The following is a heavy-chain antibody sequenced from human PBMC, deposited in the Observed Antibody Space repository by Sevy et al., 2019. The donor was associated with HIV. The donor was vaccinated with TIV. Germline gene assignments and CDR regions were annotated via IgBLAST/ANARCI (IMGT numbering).Heavy chain of an antibody. CDR2: INWNGGST. CDR1: GFTFDDYG. J-gene: IGHJ6*03. Sequence: GGSLRLSCAASGFTFDDYGMSWVRQAPGKGLEWVSGINWNGGSTGYADSVKGRFTISRDNAKNSLYLQMNSLRAEDTALYYCARIGLDKYCSSTSCYVRAGINYYYMDVWGKGTTVTVSS. V-gene: IGHV3-20*04. D-gene: IGHD2-2*01. CDR3: ARIGLDKYCSSTSCYVRAGINYYYMDV.